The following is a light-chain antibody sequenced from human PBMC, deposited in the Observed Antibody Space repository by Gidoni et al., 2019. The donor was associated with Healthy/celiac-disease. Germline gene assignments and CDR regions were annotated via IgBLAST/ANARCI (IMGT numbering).Light chain of an antibody. CDR2: GAS. V-gene: IGKV3-15*01. CDR3: QQYKNWPSWYT. J-gene: IGKJ2*01. Sequence: EIVLTQSPATLSVSPGERATLSCRASQSVSSNLAWYQQKPGQAPRLLIYGASTRATGIPARFSGSGSGTEFTLTISSLQSEDFAVYYCQQYKNWPSWYTFGQGTKLEIK. CDR1: QSVSSN.